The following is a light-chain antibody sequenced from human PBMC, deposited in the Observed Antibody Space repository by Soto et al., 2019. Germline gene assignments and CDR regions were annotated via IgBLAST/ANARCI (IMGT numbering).Light chain of an antibody. CDR1: QSVSNN. CDR3: QHYNNFPLT. V-gene: IGKV3-15*01. CDR2: GAS. J-gene: IGKJ4*01. Sequence: EIVMTQSPATLSVSPGERATLSCRASQSVSNNLAWYQHKPGQAPRLLIFGASTRATGIPVRFSGSGSGTEFTLNIISLQSEDSAVYYCQHYNNFPLTFGGGTKVEIK.